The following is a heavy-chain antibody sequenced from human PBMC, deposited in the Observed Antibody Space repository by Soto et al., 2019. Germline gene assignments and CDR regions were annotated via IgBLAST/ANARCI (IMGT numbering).Heavy chain of an antibody. CDR3: ARLELLLNWFDP. CDR2: ISAYNGNT. CDR1: GYTFTSYG. V-gene: IGHV1-18*01. Sequence: ASVKVSCKASGYTFTSYGISWVRQAPGQGLEWMGWISAYNGNTNYAQKLQGRVTMTTDTSTSTAYMELRSLRSNDTAVYYCARLELLLNWFDPWGQGTLVTVSS. D-gene: IGHD2-15*01. J-gene: IGHJ5*02.